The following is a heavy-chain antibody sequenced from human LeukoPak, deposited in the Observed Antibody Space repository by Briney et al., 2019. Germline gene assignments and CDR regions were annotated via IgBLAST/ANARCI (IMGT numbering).Heavy chain of an antibody. Sequence: SETLSLTCSVSGSISHTNYYWSWIRQPAGKGLEWIGSVSYSGSTYYNPSLKSRLTISQDTSKSRFSLKLSSVTAADTAVYFCARGNEEYSAFDVWGQGILVTVSS. J-gene: IGHJ5*02. CDR1: GSISHTNYY. D-gene: IGHD1-1*01. CDR3: ARGNEEYSAFDV. V-gene: IGHV4-39*07. CDR2: VSYSGST.